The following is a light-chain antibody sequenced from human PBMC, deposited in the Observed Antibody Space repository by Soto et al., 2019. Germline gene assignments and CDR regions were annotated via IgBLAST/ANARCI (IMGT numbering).Light chain of an antibody. CDR2: DNN. Sequence: QLVLTQPPSVSGAPGQRVTISCTGSSSNIGAGYDVHWYQQLPGAAPKLLIYDNNNRPSGVPDRFSGSKSGTSASLAITGLQAEDEADYYCQSHDISLDDSYVFGTGTKVTVL. J-gene: IGLJ1*01. CDR1: SSNIGAGYD. V-gene: IGLV1-40*01. CDR3: QSHDISLDDSYV.